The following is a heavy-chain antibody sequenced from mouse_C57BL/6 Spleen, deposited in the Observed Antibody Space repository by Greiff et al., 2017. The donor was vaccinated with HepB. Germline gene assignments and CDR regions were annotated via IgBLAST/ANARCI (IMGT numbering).Heavy chain of an antibody. V-gene: IGHV1-81*01. Sequence: QVQLKESGAELARPGASVKLSCKASGYTFTSYGISWVKQSTGQGLEWIGEIYPRSGNTYYNEKFKGKATLTADKASSTAYMELRSLTSEASAVYFCARTYCYGSRPSYAMDYWGQGTSVTVAS. CDR1: GYTFTSYG. D-gene: IGHD1-1*01. CDR3: ARTYCYGSRPSYAMDY. CDR2: IYPRSGNT. J-gene: IGHJ4*01.